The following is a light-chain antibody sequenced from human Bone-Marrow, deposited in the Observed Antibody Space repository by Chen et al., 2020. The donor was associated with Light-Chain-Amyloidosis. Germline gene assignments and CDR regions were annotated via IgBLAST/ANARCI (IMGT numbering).Light chain of an antibody. CDR2: GSS. CDR1: QTISSNY. Sequence: EIVLTQSPGTLSLSPGEGANLSCRASQTISSNYLTWYQQKFSQAPRLLIYGSSSRATGIPDRFTGSGSGSDFTLTINRLEPEDFAMYYCQQYGTSPLTFGGVTKVEIK. V-gene: IGKV3-20*01. CDR3: QQYGTSPLT. J-gene: IGKJ4*01.